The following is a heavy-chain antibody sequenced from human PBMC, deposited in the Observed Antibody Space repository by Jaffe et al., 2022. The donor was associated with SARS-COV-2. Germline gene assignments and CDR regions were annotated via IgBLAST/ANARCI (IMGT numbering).Heavy chain of an antibody. Sequence: QVQLQESGPGLVKPSQTLSLTCTVSGGSISSGSYYWSWIRQPAGKGLEWIGRIYTSGSTNYNPSLKSRVTISVDTSKNQFSLKLSSVTAADTAVYYCARDSSGWAGPGMDVWGQGTTVTVSS. CDR2: IYTSGST. CDR3: ARDSSGWAGPGMDV. D-gene: IGHD6-19*01. J-gene: IGHJ6*02. V-gene: IGHV4-61*02. CDR1: GGSISSGSYY.